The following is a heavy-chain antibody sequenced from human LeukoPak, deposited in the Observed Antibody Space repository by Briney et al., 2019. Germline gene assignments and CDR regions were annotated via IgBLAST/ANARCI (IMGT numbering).Heavy chain of an antibody. CDR1: GYSFSSSY. J-gene: IGHJ4*02. Sequence: GASVKVSCKASGYSFSSSYFHWVRQAPGQGLEWMGIISPSGGSTTYAQKFQGRVTMTRDTSTSTVYVELSSLRSEDIAMYYCARERGGHYFDFWGQGTLVTVSS. D-gene: IGHD3-10*01. CDR3: ARERGGHYFDF. CDR2: ISPSGGST. V-gene: IGHV1-46*01.